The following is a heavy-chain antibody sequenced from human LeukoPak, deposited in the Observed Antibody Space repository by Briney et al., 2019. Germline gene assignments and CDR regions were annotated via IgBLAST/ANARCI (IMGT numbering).Heavy chain of an antibody. Sequence: SGTLSLTCAVSGGSISSSNRWSWVRQPPGKGLEWIGEIYHSGSTNYNPSLKSRVTISVDKSKNQFSLKLSSVTAADTAVYYCARVYTLRYFDSPGPFDYWGQGTLVTVSS. CDR3: ARVYTLRYFDSPGPFDY. V-gene: IGHV4-4*02. D-gene: IGHD3-9*01. CDR2: IYHSGST. CDR1: GGSISSSNR. J-gene: IGHJ4*02.